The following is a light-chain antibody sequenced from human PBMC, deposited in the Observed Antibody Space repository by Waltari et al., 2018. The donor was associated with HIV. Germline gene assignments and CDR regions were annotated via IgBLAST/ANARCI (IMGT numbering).Light chain of an antibody. J-gene: IGLJ1*01. Sequence: QSALTQPASVSGSPGQSITISCTGTSSDVGRYNLFSWYQQHPGKAPKLMIYEVSKRPSGVSKRFSGSKSGNTASLTISGLQAEDEADYYCCSYAGSSTYVFGTGTKVTVL. V-gene: IGLV2-23*02. CDR1: SSDVGRYNL. CDR3: CSYAGSSTYV. CDR2: EVS.